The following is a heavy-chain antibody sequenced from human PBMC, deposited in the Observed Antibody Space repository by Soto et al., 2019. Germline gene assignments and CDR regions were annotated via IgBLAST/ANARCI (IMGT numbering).Heavy chain of an antibody. CDR1: GYSFTSYW. CDR3: ARLAPTLVTNMDV. V-gene: IGHV5-51*01. Sequence: GEPLKISCKGSGYSFTSYWIGWVRQMPGKGLEWMGIIYPGDSDTRYSPSFQGQVTISADKSISTAYLQWSSLKASDTAMYYCARLAPTLVTNMDVWGQGTTVTVSS. J-gene: IGHJ6*02. D-gene: IGHD3-9*01. CDR2: IYPGDSDT.